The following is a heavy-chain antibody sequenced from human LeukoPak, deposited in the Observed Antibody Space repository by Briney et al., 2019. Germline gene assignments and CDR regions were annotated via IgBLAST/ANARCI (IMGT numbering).Heavy chain of an antibody. CDR1: GGSVSSGSYY. Sequence: PSETLSLTCAVSGGSVSSGSYYWSWIRQPPGKGLEWIGYIYYSGSTNYNPSLKSRVTISVDTSKNQFSLKLSSVTAADTAVYYCARSYCSSTSCAEDYWGQGTLVTVSS. J-gene: IGHJ4*02. D-gene: IGHD2-2*01. CDR3: ARSYCSSTSCAEDY. CDR2: IYYSGST. V-gene: IGHV4-61*01.